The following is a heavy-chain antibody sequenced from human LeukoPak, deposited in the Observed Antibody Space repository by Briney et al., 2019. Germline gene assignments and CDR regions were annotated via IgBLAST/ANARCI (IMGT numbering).Heavy chain of an antibody. CDR2: IESKTDGGTA. V-gene: IGHV3-15*04. Sequence: GGSLRLSCAASGFTFSNAWMSWVRQAPGKGLEWVGRIESKTDGGTADYAAPVKGRFTISRDDSKNTLYLQMNSLKTEDTAVYYCATVGCSSTSCYLDYWGQGTLVTVSS. CDR3: ATVGCSSTSCYLDY. J-gene: IGHJ4*02. CDR1: GFTFSNAW. D-gene: IGHD2-2*01.